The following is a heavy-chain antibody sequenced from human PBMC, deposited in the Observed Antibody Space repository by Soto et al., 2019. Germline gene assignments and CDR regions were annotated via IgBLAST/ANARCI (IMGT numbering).Heavy chain of an antibody. V-gene: IGHV4-34*01. CDR3: ASPRGYSYGYRDWYFDL. J-gene: IGHJ2*01. CDR1: GGSFSGSY. Sequence: PSQTLSLTCAVYGGSFSGSYWSWIRQPPGKGLEWIGEINHSGSTNYNPSLKSRVTISVDTPKNQFSLKLSSVTAADTAVYYCASPRGYSYGYRDWYFDLWGRGTLVTVSS. CDR2: INHSGST. D-gene: IGHD5-18*01.